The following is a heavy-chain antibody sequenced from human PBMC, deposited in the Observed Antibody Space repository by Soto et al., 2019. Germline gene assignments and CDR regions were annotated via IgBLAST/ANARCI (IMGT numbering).Heavy chain of an antibody. D-gene: IGHD2-15*01. CDR3: ARDTSDGVVAATGLEY. Sequence: QVQLVQSGAEVKKPGSSVKVYCKASGGTFSNFGMSWVRQATGQGLEWMGVIIPVFGRANYARTFQGRVTITADESTSTVYMELRSLRSEDTAVYFCARDTSDGVVAATGLEYWGHGTLLTVSS. CDR1: GGTFSNFG. CDR2: IIPVFGRA. V-gene: IGHV1-69*01. J-gene: IGHJ4*01.